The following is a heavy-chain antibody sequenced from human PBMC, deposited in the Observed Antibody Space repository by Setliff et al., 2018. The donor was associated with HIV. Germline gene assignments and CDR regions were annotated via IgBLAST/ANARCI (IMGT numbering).Heavy chain of an antibody. V-gene: IGHV4-59*01. CDR3: ASLTDYGGDSGSH. J-gene: IGHJ4*02. CDR1: GGSMSNYY. CDR2: IFHTGSS. D-gene: IGHD4-17*01. Sequence: PSETLSLTCSVSGGSMSNYYWSWARQPPEKGLEWMGDIFHTGSSTYNPSLKSRVSLSVDTSKNQFSLRLSAVTAADTAVYYCASLTDYGGDSGSHWGQGTLVTVSS.